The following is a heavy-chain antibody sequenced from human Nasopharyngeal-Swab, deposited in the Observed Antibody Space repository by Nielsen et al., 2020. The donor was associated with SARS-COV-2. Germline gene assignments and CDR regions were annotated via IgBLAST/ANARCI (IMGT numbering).Heavy chain of an antibody. J-gene: IGHJ4*02. CDR1: GGSVSSDIYS. CDR3: ARTTTTTPFDS. V-gene: IGHV4-61*01. CDR2: VVYSGRT. Sequence: SETLSLTCTVSGGSVSSDIYSWSWIRQPPGKGLEWIGYVVYSGRTNYNPSLKSRVTISVDTSKDQFSLKLNSVTAADTAMYFCARTTTTTPFDSWGQATLVAVSS. D-gene: IGHD1-1*01.